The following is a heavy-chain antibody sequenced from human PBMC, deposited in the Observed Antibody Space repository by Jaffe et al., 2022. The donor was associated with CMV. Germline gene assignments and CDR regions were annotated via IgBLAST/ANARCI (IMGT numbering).Heavy chain of an antibody. V-gene: IGHV1-3*01. CDR3: ARGQEADYYYYYMDV. J-gene: IGHJ6*03. Sequence: QVQLVQSGAEVKKPGASVKVSCKASGYTFTSYAMHWVRQAPGQRLEWMGWINAGNGNTKYSQKFQGRVTITRDTSASTAYMELSSLRSEDTAVYYCARGQEADYYYYYMDVWGKGTTVTVSS. CDR2: INAGNGNT. CDR1: GYTFTSYA.